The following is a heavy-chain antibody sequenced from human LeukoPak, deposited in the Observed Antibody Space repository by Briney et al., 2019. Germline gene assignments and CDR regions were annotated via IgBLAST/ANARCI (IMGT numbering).Heavy chain of an antibody. D-gene: IGHD5-24*01. Sequence: ASVKVSCKASGYTFTSYGISWVRQAPGQGLEWMGWISAYNGNTNYAQKLQGRVTITTDTSTSTAYMELRSLRSDDTAVYYCARVSLRDGYNSHWGQGTLVTVSS. CDR3: ARVSLRDGYNSH. CDR1: GYTFTSYG. CDR2: ISAYNGNT. V-gene: IGHV1-18*01. J-gene: IGHJ4*02.